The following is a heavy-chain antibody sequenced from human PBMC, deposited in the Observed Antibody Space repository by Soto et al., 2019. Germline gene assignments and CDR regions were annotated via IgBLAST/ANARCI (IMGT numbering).Heavy chain of an antibody. Sequence: QVQLQESGPGLVKPSETLSLTCTVSGASISGFYGSWIRKSAGKGLEWIGRIYATGTTDYNPSLKSRVMMSVDTSKKQFSLKLRSVTAADTAVYYCVRDGTKTLRDWFDPWGQGISVTVSS. D-gene: IGHD1-1*01. J-gene: IGHJ5*02. V-gene: IGHV4-4*07. CDR3: VRDGTKTLRDWFDP. CDR1: GASISGFY. CDR2: IYATGTT.